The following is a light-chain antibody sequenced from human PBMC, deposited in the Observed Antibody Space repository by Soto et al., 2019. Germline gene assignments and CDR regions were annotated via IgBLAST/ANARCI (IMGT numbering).Light chain of an antibody. V-gene: IGLV2-23*01. CDR1: SSDVGTHNL. CDR3: CSYAGSNWV. Sequence: QSALTQPASVSGSPGQSITISCTGTSSDVGTHNLVSWYQQHPGTAPKLMIYEGSKRPSGVSNRFSGSKSGNTASLTISGLQAEDEADYYCCSYAGSNWVFGGGTKVTVL. J-gene: IGLJ3*02. CDR2: EGS.